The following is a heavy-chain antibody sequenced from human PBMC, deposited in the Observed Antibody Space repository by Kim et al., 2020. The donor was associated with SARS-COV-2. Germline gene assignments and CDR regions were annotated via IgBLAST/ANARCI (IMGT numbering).Heavy chain of an antibody. CDR3: ASLPALAAAGHYYYYYG. V-gene: IGHV4-39*07. Sequence: SETLSLTCTVSGGSISSSSYYWGWIRQPPGKGLEWIGSIYYSGSTYYNPSLKSRVTISVDTSKNQFSLKLSSVTAADTAVDYCASLPALAAAGHYYYYYG. J-gene: IGHJ6*01. CDR2: IYYSGST. D-gene: IGHD6-13*01. CDR1: GGSISSSSYY.